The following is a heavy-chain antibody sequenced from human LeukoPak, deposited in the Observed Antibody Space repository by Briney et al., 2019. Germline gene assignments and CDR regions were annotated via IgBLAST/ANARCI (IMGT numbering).Heavy chain of an antibody. D-gene: IGHD2-2*01. Sequence: PSETLSLTCTVSGGSISNYYWSWIRQPPGKGLQWIGYIYYSGSTNYNPSLKSRVTISVDTSKNQFSLKLSSVTAADTAVYYCARDNRYCSSTSCYGFDYWGQGTLATVSS. V-gene: IGHV4-59*12. CDR1: GGSISNYY. J-gene: IGHJ4*02. CDR2: IYYSGST. CDR3: ARDNRYCSSTSCYGFDY.